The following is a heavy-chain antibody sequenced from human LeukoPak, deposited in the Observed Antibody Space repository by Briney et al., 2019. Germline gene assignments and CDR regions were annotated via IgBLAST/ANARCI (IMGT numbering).Heavy chain of an antibody. D-gene: IGHD5-24*01. Sequence: GGSLRLSCAASGFTFSSYWMHWVRQAPGKGLVWVSRINSYGSSTSYADSVKGRFTISRDNAKNTLYLQMNSLRAEDTAVYYCASQRWLQSSFDYWGQGTLVTVSS. J-gene: IGHJ4*02. V-gene: IGHV3-74*01. CDR2: INSYGSST. CDR1: GFTFSSYW. CDR3: ASQRWLQSSFDY.